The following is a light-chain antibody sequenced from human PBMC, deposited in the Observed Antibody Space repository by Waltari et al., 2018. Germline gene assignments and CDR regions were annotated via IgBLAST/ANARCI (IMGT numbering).Light chain of an antibody. CDR3: MIWHSSAWV. CDR1: SCLNGGTYR. Sequence: QAVLTQPSSLSASPGASASLTCTLPSCLNGGTYRLHWYQPKPGRPPQYPLRYKSDSDKQQGSGVPSRFAGSKDASANAGILLISGLQSEDEADYYCMIWHSSAWVFGGGTKLTVL. J-gene: IGLJ3*02. V-gene: IGLV5-45*03. CDR2: YKSDSDK.